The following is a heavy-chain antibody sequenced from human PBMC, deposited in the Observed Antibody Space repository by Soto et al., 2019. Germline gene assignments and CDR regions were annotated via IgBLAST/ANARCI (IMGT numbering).Heavy chain of an antibody. CDR1: GYTFTSYG. Sequence: QVQLVQSGAEVKKPGASVKVSCKASGYTFTSYGISWVRQAPGQGLEWMGWISAYNGNTNYAQKLQGRVTMTTDTSTSTAYMELRSLRSDDTAVYYCARSGDTALSYYYYYGMDVWGQGTTVTVSS. D-gene: IGHD5-18*01. CDR3: ARSGDTALSYYYYYGMDV. V-gene: IGHV1-18*01. CDR2: ISAYNGNT. J-gene: IGHJ6*02.